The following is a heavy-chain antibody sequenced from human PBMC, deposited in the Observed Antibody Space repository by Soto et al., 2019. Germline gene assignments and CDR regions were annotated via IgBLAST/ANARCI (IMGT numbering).Heavy chain of an antibody. V-gene: IGHV3-21*03. CDR3: AREGVTNYTDYYFDL. CDR2: LSPSYPYT. D-gene: IGHD4-4*01. J-gene: IGHJ4*01. Sequence: GGSLRLSCAASGFDFSTFGMNWVRQATGKGLEWVSFLSPSYPYTSYADSVKGRFTISGDNAKNSVSLQMNSLRADDTGVYDCAREGVTNYTDYYFDLWGHGALVTVSS. CDR1: GFDFSTFG.